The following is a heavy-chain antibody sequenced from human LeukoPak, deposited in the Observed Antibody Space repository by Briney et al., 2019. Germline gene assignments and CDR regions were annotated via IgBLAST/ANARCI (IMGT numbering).Heavy chain of an antibody. J-gene: IGHJ6*02. Sequence: ASVKVSCKASGYTFTSYGISWVRQAPGQGLEWMGWISAYNGNTNYAQKLQGRVTMTTDTSTSTAYMELSSLRSEDTAVYYCARGPRGSGWPYYYYYYGMDVWGQGTTVTVSS. CDR2: ISAYNGNT. CDR1: GYTFTSYG. CDR3: ARGPRGSGWPYYYYYYGMDV. V-gene: IGHV1-18*01. D-gene: IGHD6-19*01.